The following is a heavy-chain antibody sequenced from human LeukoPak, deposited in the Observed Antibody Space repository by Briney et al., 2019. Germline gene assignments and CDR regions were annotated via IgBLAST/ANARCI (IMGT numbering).Heavy chain of an antibody. CDR1: GGSISSYY. Sequence: SETLSLTCTVSGGSISSYYWSWIRQPPGKGLEWIGYIYYSGSTNYNPSLKSRVTISVDTSKNQFSLKLSSVTAADTDVYYCARVDTKPYGDYGNFDYWGQGTLVTVSS. CDR3: ARVDTKPYGDYGNFDY. D-gene: IGHD4-17*01. J-gene: IGHJ4*02. CDR2: IYYSGST. V-gene: IGHV4-59*01.